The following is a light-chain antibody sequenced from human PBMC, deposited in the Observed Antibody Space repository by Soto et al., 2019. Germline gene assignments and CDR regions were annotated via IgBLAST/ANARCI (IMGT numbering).Light chain of an antibody. CDR3: QQFSSYPRT. J-gene: IGKJ4*01. V-gene: IGKV3-20*01. CDR1: QTVRNNY. CDR2: DAS. Sequence: EFVLTQPPGTLSLSPGERATLSCRASQTVRNNYLAWYQQKPGQAPRLLIYDASSRATGIPDRFSGGGSGTDFTLTISRLEPEDFAVYYCQQFSSYPRTFGGGTKVDIK.